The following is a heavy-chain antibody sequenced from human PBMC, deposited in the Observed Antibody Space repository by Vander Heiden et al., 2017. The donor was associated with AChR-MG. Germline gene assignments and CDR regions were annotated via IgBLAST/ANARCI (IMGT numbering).Heavy chain of an antibody. Sequence: QVQLVESGGGVVQPGRSLRLSCAASGFTFSSYAMHWVRQAPGKGLEWVAVISYDGSNKYYADSVKGRFTISRDNSKNTLYLQMNSLRAEDTAVYYCARDLRGGATRGAFDIWGQGTMVTVSS. CDR3: ARDLRGGATRGAFDI. V-gene: IGHV3-30-3*01. J-gene: IGHJ3*02. CDR2: ISYDGSNK. CDR1: GFTFSSYA. D-gene: IGHD1-26*01.